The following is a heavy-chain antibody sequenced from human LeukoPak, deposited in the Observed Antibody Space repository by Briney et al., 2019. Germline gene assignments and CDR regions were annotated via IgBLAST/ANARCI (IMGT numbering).Heavy chain of an antibody. CDR2: TYYRSKWYN. D-gene: IGHD3-22*01. CDR3: AATYYDSSGYYYGGSFDY. J-gene: IGHJ4*02. CDR1: GDSVSSNSAA. V-gene: IGHV6-1*01. Sequence: SQSLSLTCAISGDSVSSNSAAWNWIRQSPSRGLECLGRTYYRSKWYNDYAVSVKSRITINPDTSKNQFYLQLNSVTPEDTAVYYCAATYYDSSGYYYGGSFDYWGQGTLVTVSS.